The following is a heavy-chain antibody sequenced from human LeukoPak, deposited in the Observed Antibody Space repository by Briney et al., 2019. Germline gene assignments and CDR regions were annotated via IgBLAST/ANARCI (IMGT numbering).Heavy chain of an antibody. Sequence: PGGSLRLSCAASGFTFDDYGMSWVRQAPGKGLEWVSGINWNGGSTGYADSVKGRFTTSRDNAKNSLYLQMNSLRAEDTALYYCARTLDIVATSYFDYWGQGTLVTVSS. CDR1: GFTFDDYG. V-gene: IGHV3-20*04. D-gene: IGHD5-12*01. CDR3: ARTLDIVATSYFDY. J-gene: IGHJ4*02. CDR2: INWNGGST.